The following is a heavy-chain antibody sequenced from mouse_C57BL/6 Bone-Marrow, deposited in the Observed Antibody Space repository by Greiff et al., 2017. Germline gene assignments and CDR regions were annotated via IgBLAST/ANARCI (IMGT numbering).Heavy chain of an antibody. CDR3: ARPNFYGSSYWWYLDV. V-gene: IGHV1-58*01. CDR2: IYIGNGYT. D-gene: IGHD1-1*01. J-gene: IGHJ1*03. CDR1: GYTFTSYG. Sequence: VQLKESGAELVRPGSSVKMSCKTSGYTFTSYGINWVKQRPGQGLEWIGYIYIGNGYTEYNEKFKGKATLTSDTSSSTAYMQLSSLTSEDSAIYFCARPNFYGSSYWWYLDVWGTGTTVTVSS.